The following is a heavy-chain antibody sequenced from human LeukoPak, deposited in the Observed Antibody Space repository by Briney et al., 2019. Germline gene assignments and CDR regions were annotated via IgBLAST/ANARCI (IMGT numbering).Heavy chain of an antibody. D-gene: IGHD4-23*01. V-gene: IGHV4-39*01. CDR1: GGFVTSNDFY. CDR3: ARGHNSARRDFDY. CDR2: AFYSGST. Sequence: SETLSLTCTVSGGFVTSNDFYWGWIRQPPGGGLEWIGAAFYSGSTYYNPSLKSRATISVDTSKNQFSLKLSSVTAADTAVYYCARGHNSARRDFDYWGQGTLVTVSS. J-gene: IGHJ4*02.